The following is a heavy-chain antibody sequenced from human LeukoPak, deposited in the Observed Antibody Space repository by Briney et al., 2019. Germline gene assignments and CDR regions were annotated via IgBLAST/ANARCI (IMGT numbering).Heavy chain of an antibody. CDR3: ASHQEALEWLLPADY. D-gene: IGHD3-3*01. CDR1: GGTFSSYA. V-gene: IGHV1-69*05. CDR2: IIPIFGTA. J-gene: IGHJ4*02. Sequence: SVKVSCKASGGTFSSYAISWVRQAPGQGLEWMGGIIPIFGTAKYAQKFQGRVTITTDESTSTAYMELSSLRSEDTAVYYCASHQEALEWLLPADYWGQGTLVTVSS.